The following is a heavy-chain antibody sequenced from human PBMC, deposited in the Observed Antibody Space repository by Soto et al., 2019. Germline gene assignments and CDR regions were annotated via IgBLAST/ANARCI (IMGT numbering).Heavy chain of an antibody. CDR1: GGTVRRCA. J-gene: IGHJ6*02. CDR3: ARTLSVAAAGSYYYYGMAV. Sequence: GGSVNVSCNACGGTVRRCAISGVRQAPGQGLELKGGIIPIFGTANYAQKFQGRVTITADESTSTAYMDLSSLRSEDTAVYYCARTLSVAAAGSYYYYGMAVWGHGTTVTVSS. CDR2: IIPIFGTA. D-gene: IGHD6-13*01. V-gene: IGHV1-69*13.